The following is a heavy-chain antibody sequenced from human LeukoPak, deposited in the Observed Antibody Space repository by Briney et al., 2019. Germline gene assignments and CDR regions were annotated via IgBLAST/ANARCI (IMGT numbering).Heavy chain of an antibody. Sequence: SETLSLTCAVSGGSLSSYYWSWIRQPPGRGLEWIGSIHYSGSTSYNSSLKSRVTISIDTSKNQFSLKLSSVTPADTAVYYCARQVYSSSWSYYFEYWGQGILVTVSS. J-gene: IGHJ4*02. CDR2: IHYSGST. CDR3: ARQVYSSSWSYYFEY. CDR1: GGSLSSYY. V-gene: IGHV4-59*01. D-gene: IGHD6-13*01.